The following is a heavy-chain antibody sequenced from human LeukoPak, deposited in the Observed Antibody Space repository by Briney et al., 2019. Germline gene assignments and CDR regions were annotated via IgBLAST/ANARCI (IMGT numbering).Heavy chain of an antibody. CDR3: ARGETAMVPSPPTLFY. CDR2: ISSSSSYI. J-gene: IGHJ4*02. D-gene: IGHD5-18*01. CDR1: GFTFSSYS. Sequence: PGGSLRLSCAAAGFTFSSYSMNWVRQAPGKGLEWVSSISSSSSYIYYADSAKGRFTISRDNAKNSLYLQMNSLRAEDTAVYHCARGETAMVPSPPTLFYWGQGTLVTVSS. V-gene: IGHV3-21*01.